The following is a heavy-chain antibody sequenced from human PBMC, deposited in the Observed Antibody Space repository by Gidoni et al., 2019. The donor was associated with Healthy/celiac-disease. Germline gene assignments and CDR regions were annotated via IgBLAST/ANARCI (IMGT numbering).Heavy chain of an antibody. D-gene: IGHD3-10*01. CDR1: GFTFSRYG. V-gene: IGHV3-33*01. CDR2: IWYDGSNK. Sequence: QVQLVESGGGVVQPGRSLRLSCAASGFTFSRYGMHWVRQAPGKGLEWVAVIWYDGSNKYYADSVKGRFTISRDNSKNTLYLQMNSLRAEDTAVYYCARGLLGWFGEEADYWGQGTLVTVSS. J-gene: IGHJ4*02. CDR3: ARGLLGWFGEEADY.